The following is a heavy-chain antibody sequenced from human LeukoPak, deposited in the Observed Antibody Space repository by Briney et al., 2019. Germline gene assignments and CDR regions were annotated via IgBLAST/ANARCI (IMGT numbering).Heavy chain of an antibody. Sequence: SETLSLTCTVSGGSISTYYWSWIRQPAGKGLEWIGRIYTSGSSNYNTPLKSRVTMSVDTSKNQFSLKLSSVTAADTAVYYCARENELAARSFDYWGQGTLVTVSS. CDR1: GGSISTYY. D-gene: IGHD6-6*01. V-gene: IGHV4-4*07. CDR2: IYTSGSS. CDR3: ARENELAARSFDY. J-gene: IGHJ4*02.